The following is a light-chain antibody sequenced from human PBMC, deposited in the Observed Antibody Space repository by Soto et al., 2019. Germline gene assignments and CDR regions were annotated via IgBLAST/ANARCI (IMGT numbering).Light chain of an antibody. CDR2: EVS. J-gene: IGLJ2*01. Sequence: QSALTQPASVSGSPGQSITISCTGTSSGVGGYNYVSWYQQHPGKAPKLMIYEVSNRPSGVSNRFSGSKSGNMASLTISGLQAEDEADYYCSSYTSSSTLVFGGGTKLTVL. V-gene: IGLV2-14*01. CDR1: SSGVGGYNY. CDR3: SSYTSSSTLV.